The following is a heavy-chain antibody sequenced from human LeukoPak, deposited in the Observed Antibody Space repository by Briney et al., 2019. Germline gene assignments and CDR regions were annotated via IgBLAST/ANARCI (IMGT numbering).Heavy chain of an antibody. J-gene: IGHJ4*02. D-gene: IGHD2-2*01. Sequence: GASVKVSCKASGYTFTSYGIIWVRQAPGQGLEWMGWISAYNGNTNYAQKLQGRVTMTTDTSTSTAYMELRSLRSDDTAVYYCARDSPDIVVVPAASYYWGQGTLVSVSS. CDR2: ISAYNGNT. V-gene: IGHV1-18*01. CDR1: GYTFTSYG. CDR3: ARDSPDIVVVPAASYY.